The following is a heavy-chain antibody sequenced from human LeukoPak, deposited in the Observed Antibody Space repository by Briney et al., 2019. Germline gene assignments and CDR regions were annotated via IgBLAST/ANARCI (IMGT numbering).Heavy chain of an antibody. J-gene: IGHJ6*02. D-gene: IGHD2-15*01. CDR1: GFTFSSSA. CDR2: VSGSGGTT. Sequence: GGSLRLSCAASGFTFSSSAMNWVGQAPGKGLEWVSTVSGSGGTTHYAESVKGRFTISRDNSKSTLYLQMNSLRAEDTALYYCATSAGWYNYFVMAVWGQGTTVTVSS. CDR3: ATSAGWYNYFVMAV. V-gene: IGHV3-23*01.